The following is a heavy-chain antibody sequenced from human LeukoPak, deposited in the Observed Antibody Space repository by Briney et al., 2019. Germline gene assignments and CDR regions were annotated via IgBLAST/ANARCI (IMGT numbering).Heavy chain of an antibody. Sequence: SETLSLTCTVSGHSLSSPYYWAWIRQPPGKGLDWIGSISHGATTYYKPSLRSRPTLSIDVSKNHFSLELTSVTATGTAVYYCARGVYGSQDYWGQGTLVTVSS. J-gene: IGHJ4*02. CDR1: GHSLSSPYY. CDR3: ARGVYGSQDY. D-gene: IGHD1-26*01. CDR2: ISHGATT. V-gene: IGHV4-38-2*02.